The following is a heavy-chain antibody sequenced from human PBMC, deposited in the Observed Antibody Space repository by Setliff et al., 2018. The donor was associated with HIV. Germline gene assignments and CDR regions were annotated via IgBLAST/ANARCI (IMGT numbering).Heavy chain of an antibody. J-gene: IGHJ6*02. CDR3: ARDNPHFGVASSYYYGMDV. CDR1: GGSISSFSYY. CDR2: VYHSGST. V-gene: IGHV4-39*07. Sequence: SETLSLTCTVSGGSISSFSYYWAWIRQSPGKGLEWIGNVYHSGSTKYNPSLKSRVTILVDPSKNQFSLKLTSVTAADTAVYYCARDNPHFGVASSYYYGMDVWGQGTTVTVSS. D-gene: IGHD3-3*01.